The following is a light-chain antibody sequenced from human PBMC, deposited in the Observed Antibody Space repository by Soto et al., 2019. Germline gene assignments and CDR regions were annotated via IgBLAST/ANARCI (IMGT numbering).Light chain of an antibody. V-gene: IGKV1-39*01. J-gene: IGKJ1*01. CDR1: QSISSY. CDR3: QQSYSTPRT. CDR2: AAS. Sequence: DIQMTQSPSSLSASVGDRVTITCRASQSISSYLNWYQQKPGKAPKFLIYAASSLQSGVPSRFSGSGSGTDFTLTISSLQPEDFATYYCQQSYSTPRTFGQGIKVELK.